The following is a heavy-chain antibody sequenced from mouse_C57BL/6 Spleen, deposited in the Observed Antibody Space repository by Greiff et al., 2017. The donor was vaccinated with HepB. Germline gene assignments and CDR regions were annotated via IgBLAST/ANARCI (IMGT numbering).Heavy chain of an antibody. CDR3: ARWALTGSWYFDV. V-gene: IGHV1-80*01. J-gene: IGHJ1*03. Sequence: QVQLQQSGAELVKPGASVKISCKASGYAFSSYWMNWVKQRPGKGLEWIGQIYPGDGDTNYNGKFKGKATLTADKSSSTAYMQLSSLTSEDSAVYFCARWALTGSWYFDVWGTGTTVTVSS. CDR2: IYPGDGDT. D-gene: IGHD4-1*01. CDR1: GYAFSSYW.